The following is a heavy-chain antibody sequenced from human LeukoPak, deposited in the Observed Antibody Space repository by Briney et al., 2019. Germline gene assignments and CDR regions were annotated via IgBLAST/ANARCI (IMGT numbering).Heavy chain of an antibody. CDR2: IYPGDSDT. J-gene: IGHJ4*02. CDR1: EYSFTSYW. CDR3: RRGGCSGGSCIDY. D-gene: IGHD2-15*01. V-gene: IGHV5-51*01. Sequence: GESLRISCKGSEYSFTSYWIGWVRQMPGKGLEWMGIIYPGDSDTRYSPSFQGQVTISADKSISTAYLQWSSLKASDTAMYYCRRGGCSGGSCIDYWGQGTLVTVSS.